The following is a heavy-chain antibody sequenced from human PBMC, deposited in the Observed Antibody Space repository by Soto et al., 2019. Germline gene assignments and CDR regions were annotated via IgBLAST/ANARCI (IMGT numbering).Heavy chain of an antibody. J-gene: IGHJ3*02. CDR3: ARDRIGNMIVVVITFDAFDI. CDR2: ISYDGSNK. V-gene: IGHV3-30-3*01. CDR1: GFTFSSYA. Sequence: QVQLVESGGGVVQPGRSLRLSCAASGFTFSSYAMHWVRQAPGKGLEWVAVISYDGSNKYYADSVKGRFTISRDNSKNTLYLQTNSLRAEDTAVYYCARDRIGNMIVVVITFDAFDIWGQGTMVTVSS. D-gene: IGHD3-22*01.